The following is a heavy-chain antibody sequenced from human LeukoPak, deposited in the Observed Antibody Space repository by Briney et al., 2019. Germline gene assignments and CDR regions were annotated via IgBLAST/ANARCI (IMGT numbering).Heavy chain of an antibody. CDR3: AGESFDI. CDR1: GFTFSSYG. Sequence: GGSLRLSCAASGFTFSSYGLDWVRQAPGKGLEWVAVISKDGNSQNYADSVKGRFTISRDNSKNTLYLQMNSLRPEDTAVYYCAGESFDIWGQGTTVTVSS. CDR2: ISKDGNSQ. J-gene: IGHJ3*02. V-gene: IGHV3-30*04.